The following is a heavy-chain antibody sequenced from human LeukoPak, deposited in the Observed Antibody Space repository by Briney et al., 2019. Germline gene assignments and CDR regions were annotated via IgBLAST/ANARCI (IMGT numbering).Heavy chain of an antibody. J-gene: IGHJ3*02. Sequence: SETLSLTCTVSGGSISSGSYYWSWIRQPAGKGLEWIGRIYTSGSTNYNPSLKSRVTISVDTSKNQFSLKLSSVTDADTAVYYCARDESDGYKLGAYAFDIWGQGTMVTVSS. V-gene: IGHV4-61*02. D-gene: IGHD5-24*01. CDR1: GGSISSGSYY. CDR3: ARDESDGYKLGAYAFDI. CDR2: IYTSGST.